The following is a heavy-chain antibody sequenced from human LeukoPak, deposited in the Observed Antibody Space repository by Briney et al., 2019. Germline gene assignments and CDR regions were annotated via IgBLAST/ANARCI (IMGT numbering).Heavy chain of an antibody. V-gene: IGHV3-74*01. CDR2: ITGDGSDI. CDR1: GFTLNKYW. J-gene: IGHJ5*02. Sequence: GGSLRLSCEASGFTLNKYWMHWVRQAPGKGLVWVSRITGDGSDIAYADSVKGRFTVSRDNAKNTLFLQMTSLRVEDTAIYYCARDAYTTTSNWLDPWGQGTLVTVSS. CDR3: ARDAYTTTSNWLDP. D-gene: IGHD4-17*01.